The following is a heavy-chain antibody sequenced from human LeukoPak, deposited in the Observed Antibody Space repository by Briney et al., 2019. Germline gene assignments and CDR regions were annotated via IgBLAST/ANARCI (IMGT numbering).Heavy chain of an antibody. J-gene: IGHJ4*02. CDR2: IWYDSSSA. D-gene: IGHD6-19*01. CDR3: AKDQEEWLIREVGH. Sequence: PGRSLTLSCVASGFSFSHYGMHWVRQAPGKGLQWVAVIWYDSSSAYYVPSVKGRFTISRDNARNTLYLHVNNLRPEDTAIYYCAKDQEEWLIREVGHWGQGTLVTVSS. CDR1: GFSFSHYG. V-gene: IGHV3-33*06.